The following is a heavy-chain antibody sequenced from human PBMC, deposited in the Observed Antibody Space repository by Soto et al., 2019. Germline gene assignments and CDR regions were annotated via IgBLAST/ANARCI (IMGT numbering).Heavy chain of an antibody. CDR2: IGTAGDT. V-gene: IGHV3-13*01. D-gene: IGHD2-15*01. CDR3: ARGVGYCSGGSCYYDY. Sequence: EVQLVESGGCLVQPGGSLRLSCAASGFTFSSYDMHWVRQATVKGLEWVSAIGTAGDTYYPGSVKGRFTISRENAKNSLYLQMNSLRAGDTAVYYCARGVGYCSGGSCYYDYWGQGTMVTVSS. J-gene: IGHJ4*02. CDR1: GFTFSSYD.